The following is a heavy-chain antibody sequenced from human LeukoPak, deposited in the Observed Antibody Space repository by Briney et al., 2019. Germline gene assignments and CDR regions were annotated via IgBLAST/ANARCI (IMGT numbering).Heavy chain of an antibody. CDR3: ARVGYSSSWYSL. CDR2: IYSGGST. J-gene: IGHJ4*02. V-gene: IGHV3-66*01. D-gene: IGHD6-13*01. Sequence: GGSLRLSCAASVFTVSSNYMSWVRQAPGKGLEWVSVIYSGGSTYYADSVKGRFTISRDNSKNTLYLQMNSLRAEDTAVYYCARVGYSSSWYSLWGQGTLVTVSS. CDR1: VFTVSSNY.